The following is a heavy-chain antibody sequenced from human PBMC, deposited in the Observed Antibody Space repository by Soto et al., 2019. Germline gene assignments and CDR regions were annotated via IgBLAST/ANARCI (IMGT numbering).Heavy chain of an antibody. Sequence: ASVKVSCKTSGYTFTSYYMHWVRQAPGQGLEWMGIINPSGGSTSYAENFQGRVTMTRDTSTSTVYMELSSLRSEDTAVYYCARDPGYCSGGSCPSWFDPWGQGTLVTVSS. CDR3: ARDPGYCSGGSCPSWFDP. D-gene: IGHD2-15*01. J-gene: IGHJ5*02. CDR1: GYTFTSYY. CDR2: INPSGGST. V-gene: IGHV1-46*01.